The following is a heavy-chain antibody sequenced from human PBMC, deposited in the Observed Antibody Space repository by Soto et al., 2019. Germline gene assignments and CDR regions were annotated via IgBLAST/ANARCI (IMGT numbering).Heavy chain of an antibody. CDR3: ATNSGSRRTHFDY. V-gene: IGHV1-69*02. CDR1: GDTFNFYT. D-gene: IGHD3-10*01. Sequence: QVQLVQSGAEVKKPGSPVRVSCTASGDTFNFYTISWVRQVPGQGPEWMGRIIPMLGMSNYAQKFQGRVTIMAKKSTKRVYMNMSGLKSEDTTIYYCATNSGSRRTHFDYWGQGTLVTVS. J-gene: IGHJ4*02. CDR2: IIPMLGMS.